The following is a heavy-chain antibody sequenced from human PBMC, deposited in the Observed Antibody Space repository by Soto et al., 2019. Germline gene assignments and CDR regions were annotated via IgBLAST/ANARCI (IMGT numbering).Heavy chain of an antibody. Sequence: SETLSLTCTVSGGSISAYYWNWIRQTPGKGLEWIGYISYSENTNYNPSLKSRVTISLDTSKNQFSLKLTSVTAADTAVYYCARVGPPSDVWGQGTTVTVSS. CDR1: GGSISAYY. V-gene: IGHV4-59*01. J-gene: IGHJ6*02. CDR2: ISYSENT. CDR3: ARVGPPSDV.